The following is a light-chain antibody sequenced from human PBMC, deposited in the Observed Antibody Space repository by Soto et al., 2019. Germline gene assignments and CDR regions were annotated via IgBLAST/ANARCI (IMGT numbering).Light chain of an antibody. V-gene: IGLV2-14*01. CDR3: SSYTTSSTVV. CDR1: SSDVGAYNF. Sequence: QSALTQPASVSGSPGQSITSSCTGTSSDVGAYNFVSWYHQHPGKVPKLMIFDVRHRPSGVSTRFSGSKSGNTASLTISGLQAEDEADYFCSSYTTSSTVVFGTGTKVTVL. CDR2: DVR. J-gene: IGLJ1*01.